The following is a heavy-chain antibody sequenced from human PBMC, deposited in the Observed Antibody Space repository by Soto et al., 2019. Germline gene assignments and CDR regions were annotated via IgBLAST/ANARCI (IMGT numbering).Heavy chain of an antibody. CDR1: GYSFITYW. J-gene: IGHJ4*02. D-gene: IGHD1-26*01. Sequence: GESLKISCTASGYSFITYWIGWVRQMPGKGLEWLGVIYPGDSDSRYSPSFQGLVTISADKSVSTAYLQWSSLRASDTAMYYCARLVGATTSGFDYWGQGTLVTVSS. CDR3: ARLVGATTSGFDY. V-gene: IGHV5-51*01. CDR2: IYPGDSDS.